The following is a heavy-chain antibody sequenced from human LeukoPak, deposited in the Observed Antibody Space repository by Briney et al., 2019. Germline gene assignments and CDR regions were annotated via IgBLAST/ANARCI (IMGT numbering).Heavy chain of an antibody. V-gene: IGHV5-51*01. CDR1: GYSFTSYW. D-gene: IGHD3-22*01. CDR3: ARPDYDSSLRGAFDI. J-gene: IGHJ3*02. CDR2: IYPGDSDT. Sequence: GESLKISCKGSGYSFTSYWIGWVRQMPGKGLEWMGIIYPGDSDTRYSPSFQGQVTISADKSISTAYLQWSCLEASDTAMYYCARPDYDSSLRGAFDIWGQGTMVTVSS.